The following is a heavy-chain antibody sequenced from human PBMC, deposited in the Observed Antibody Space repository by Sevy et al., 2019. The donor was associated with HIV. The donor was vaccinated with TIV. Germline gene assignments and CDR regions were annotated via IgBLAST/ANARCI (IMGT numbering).Heavy chain of an antibody. V-gene: IGHV3-7*01. J-gene: IGHJ4*02. CDR3: ARDATDFLAVAGDLDY. CDR1: GFTFSSYW. D-gene: IGHD6-19*01. CDR2: IKQDGSEK. Sequence: GGSLRLSCAASGFTFSSYWMSWVRQAPGKGLEWVANIKQDGSEKYYVDSVKGRFTISRDNAKNSLYLQMNSLRAEDTAVYYCARDATDFLAVAGDLDYWGQGTLVTVSS.